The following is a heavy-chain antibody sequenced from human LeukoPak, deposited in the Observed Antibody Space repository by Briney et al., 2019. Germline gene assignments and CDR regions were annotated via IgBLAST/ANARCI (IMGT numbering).Heavy chain of an antibody. D-gene: IGHD3-9*01. V-gene: IGHV3-66*01. J-gene: IGHJ4*02. CDR2: FHSGDTT. CDR1: GFTVSSTY. CDR3: ARRLLTGYYEF. Sequence: PGGSLRLSCAASGFTVSSTYMSWVRQAPGKGLEWVSVFHSGDTTYYANSVKGRFTISRDNSENMLYLQMNSLRAEDTAVYYCARRLLTGYYEFWGQGTLVTVSS.